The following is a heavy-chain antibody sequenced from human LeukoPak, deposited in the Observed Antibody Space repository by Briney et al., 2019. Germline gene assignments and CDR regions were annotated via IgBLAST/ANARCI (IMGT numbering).Heavy chain of an antibody. V-gene: IGHV3-53*01. CDR3: ARNILFAFDI. CDR2: IYNDGST. CDR1: GLTVSSSY. Sequence: PGGSLRPSCAASGLTVSSSYMSWVRQAPGKGLEWVSIIYNDGSTYYADSMKGRFTISGDNSKNTLYLQVNSLRAEDTAMYYCARNILFAFDIWGQGTMVTVSS. J-gene: IGHJ3*02.